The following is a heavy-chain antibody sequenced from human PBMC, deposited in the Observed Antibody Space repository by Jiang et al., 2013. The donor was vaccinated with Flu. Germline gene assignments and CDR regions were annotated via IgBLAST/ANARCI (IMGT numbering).Heavy chain of an antibody. CDR1: GDSISSGGYY. J-gene: IGHJ6*02. Sequence: GSGLVKPSQTLSLTCAVAGDSISSGGYYWSWIRQHPGKGLEWIGYIYSSGGTYYSPSLKSRVTISVDTSRNQLSLKLSSVTAADTAVYYCARRRWDYYGFDVWGQGTTVTVSS. CDR3: ARRRWDYYGFDV. V-gene: IGHV4-31*11. CDR2: IYSSGGT. D-gene: IGHD4-23*01.